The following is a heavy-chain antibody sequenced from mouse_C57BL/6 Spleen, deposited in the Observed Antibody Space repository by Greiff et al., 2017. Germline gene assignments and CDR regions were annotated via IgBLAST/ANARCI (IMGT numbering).Heavy chain of an antibody. CDR2: INPNNGGT. J-gene: IGHJ4*01. CDR1: GYTFTDYY. Sequence: VQLQQSGPELVKPGASVKISCKASGYTFTDYYMNWVKQSHGKSLEWIGDINPNNGGTSYNQKFKGKATLTVDKSSSTAYMELRSLTSEDSAVYYCARGSFYYCGSSYRGFMDYWGQGTSVTVSS. D-gene: IGHD1-1*01. CDR3: ARGSFYYCGSSYRGFMDY. V-gene: IGHV1-26*01.